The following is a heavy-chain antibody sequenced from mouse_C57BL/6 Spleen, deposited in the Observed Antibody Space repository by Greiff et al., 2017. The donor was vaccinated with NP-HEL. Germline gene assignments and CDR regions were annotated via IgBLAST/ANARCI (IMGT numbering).Heavy chain of an antibody. V-gene: IGHV3-6*01. Sequence: VQLKESGPGLVKPSQSLSLTCSVTGYSITSGYYWNWIRQFPGNKLEWMGYISYDGSNNYNPSLKNRISITRDTSKNQFFLKLNSVTTEDTATYYCARGDYHYAMDYWGQGTSVTVSS. CDR1: GYSITSGYY. D-gene: IGHD2-4*01. J-gene: IGHJ4*01. CDR2: ISYDGSN. CDR3: ARGDYHYAMDY.